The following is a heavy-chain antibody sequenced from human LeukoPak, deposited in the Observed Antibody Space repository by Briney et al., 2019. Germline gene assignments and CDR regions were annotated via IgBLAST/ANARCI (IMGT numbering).Heavy chain of an antibody. D-gene: IGHD3-10*01. CDR1: GGSISSSSYY. V-gene: IGHV4-39*07. Sequence: PSGTLSLTCTVSGGSISSSSYYWGWIRQPPGKGLEWIGSIYYSGSTYYNPSLKSRVTISVDTSKNQFSLKLSSVTAADTAVYYCARRAMVRGLNYYYYGMDVWGQGTTVTVSS. CDR3: ARRAMVRGLNYYYYGMDV. CDR2: IYYSGST. J-gene: IGHJ6*02.